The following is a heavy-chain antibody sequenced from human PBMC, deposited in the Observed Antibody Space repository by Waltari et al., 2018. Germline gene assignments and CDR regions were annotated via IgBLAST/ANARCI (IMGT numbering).Heavy chain of an antibody. J-gene: IGHJ3*02. CDR2: IYYSGST. Sequence: QVQLQESGPGLVKPSETLSLTCTVSGGSISSSYWSWIRPPPGKGLEWIGYIYYSGSTNYNPSLKSRVTISVDTSKNQFSLKLSSVTAADTAVYYCARETYSSGWNDAFDIWGQGTMVTVSS. D-gene: IGHD6-19*01. CDR1: GGSISSSY. CDR3: ARETYSSGWNDAFDI. V-gene: IGHV4-59*01.